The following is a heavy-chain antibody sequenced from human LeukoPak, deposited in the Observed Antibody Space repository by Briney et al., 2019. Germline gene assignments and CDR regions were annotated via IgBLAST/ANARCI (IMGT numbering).Heavy chain of an antibody. Sequence: SETLSLTCAVSGASISGSGYYWGWIRQPPGKGLEWIGNIYSSGSTYYNASLQSRVTISIDTSKNQFSLRLSSVTAADTAMYYCVKSGGYGLIGYWGQGTRVTVSS. V-gene: IGHV4-39*01. J-gene: IGHJ4*02. CDR2: IYSSGST. CDR1: GASISGSGYY. D-gene: IGHD1-26*01. CDR3: VKSGGYGLIGY.